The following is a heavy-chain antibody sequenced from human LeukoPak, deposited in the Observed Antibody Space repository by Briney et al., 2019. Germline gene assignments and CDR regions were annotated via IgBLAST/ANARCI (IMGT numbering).Heavy chain of an antibody. CDR3: AGLGITMIGGV. Sequence: PGGSLRLSCVASGFSFTNSDMSWVRQAPGKGLEWVSYISSSGSTIYYADSVKGRFTITRDNAKNSLYLQMNSLRAEDTAVYYCAGLGITMIGGVWGKGTTVTISS. CDR2: ISSSGSTI. D-gene: IGHD3-10*02. V-gene: IGHV3-11*04. J-gene: IGHJ6*04. CDR1: GFSFTNSD.